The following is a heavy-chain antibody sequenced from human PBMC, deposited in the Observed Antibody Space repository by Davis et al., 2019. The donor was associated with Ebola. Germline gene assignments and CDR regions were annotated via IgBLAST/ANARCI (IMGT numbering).Heavy chain of an antibody. D-gene: IGHD6-13*01. CDR3: ALAAAGSDY. CDR1: GYTFTGNY. J-gene: IGHJ4*02. CDR2: INPNSGGT. Sequence: ASVKVSCKASGYTFTGNYIQWVRQAPGQGLEWMGRINPNSGGTNYAQKFQGRVTMTRDTSISTAYMELSRLRSDDTAVYYCALAAAGSDYWGQGTLVTVSS. V-gene: IGHV1-2*06.